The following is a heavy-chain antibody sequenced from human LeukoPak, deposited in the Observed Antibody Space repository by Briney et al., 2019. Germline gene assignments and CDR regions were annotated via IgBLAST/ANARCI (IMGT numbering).Heavy chain of an antibody. CDR2: LNWNGGTT. J-gene: IGHJ4*02. Sequence: GGSLRLSCAASGFPFDEYGMSWVRQAPGKGLEWVSGLNWNGGTTGYADSVKGRFTISRDNAKNSLFLHMTSLRADDTAVYFWARDLVDYFGSGFDYWGQGTLVIVPS. CDR1: GFPFDEYG. CDR3: ARDLVDYFGSGFDY. D-gene: IGHD3-10*01. V-gene: IGHV3-20*04.